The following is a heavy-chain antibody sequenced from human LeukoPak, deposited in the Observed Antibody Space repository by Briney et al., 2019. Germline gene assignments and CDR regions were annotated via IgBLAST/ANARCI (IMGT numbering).Heavy chain of an antibody. CDR2: INHSGST. CDR3: ARISTPGDAFDI. V-gene: IGHV4-34*01. Sequence: EPSETLSLTCAVYGGSFSGYYWSWIRQPPGKGLEWIGEINHSGSTNYNPSLKSRVTISIDTSKNQFSLKLSSVTAADTAVYYCARISTPGDAFDIWGQGTMVTVSS. CDR1: GGSFSGYY. D-gene: IGHD2-15*01. J-gene: IGHJ3*02.